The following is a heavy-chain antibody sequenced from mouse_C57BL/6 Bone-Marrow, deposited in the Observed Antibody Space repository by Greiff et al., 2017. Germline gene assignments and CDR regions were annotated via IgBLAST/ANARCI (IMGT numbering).Heavy chain of an antibody. CDR1: GYAFSSYW. CDR3: ARGDDYACFAY. V-gene: IGHV1-80*01. J-gene: IGHJ3*01. Sequence: VLLVQSGAELVKPGASVKISCKASGYAFSSYWMNWVKQRPGKGLEWIGQIYPGDGDTNYNGKFKGKATLTADKSSSTAYMQLSSLTSEDSAVYFCARGDDYACFAYWGQGTLVTVSA. CDR2: IYPGDGDT. D-gene: IGHD2-4*01.